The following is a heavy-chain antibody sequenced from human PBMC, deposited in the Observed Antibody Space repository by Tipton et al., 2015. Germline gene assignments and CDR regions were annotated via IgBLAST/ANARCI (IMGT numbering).Heavy chain of an antibody. D-gene: IGHD6-25*01. J-gene: IGHJ4*02. CDR3: TIDPSPPGSGSNSDF. Sequence: SLRLSCAASGFSFSDAWMNWVRQAPGKGLEWVGRIKTKVYGGTIDYAAPGRGRFTISTDGSKNTLYLQMTSLRVEDTGVYYCTIDPSPPGSGSNSDFWGQGTLVIVSS. V-gene: IGHV3-15*07. CDR2: IKTKVYGGTI. CDR1: GFSFSDAW.